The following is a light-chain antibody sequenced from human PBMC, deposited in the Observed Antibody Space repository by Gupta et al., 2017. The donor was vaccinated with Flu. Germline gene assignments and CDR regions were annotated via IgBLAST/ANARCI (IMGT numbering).Light chain of an antibody. CDR2: EVS. J-gene: IGLJ1*01. CDR1: SSDVGGYNY. CDR3: SAYTSSSTLV. V-gene: IGLV2-14*01. Sequence: QSALTPPASVSGSPGQSITISCTGTSSDVGGYNYVYWYQQHPGKAPKLMIYEVSNRPSGVSNRVSGSKSGNTASLTISGLQAEDEADYYCSAYTSSSTLVFGTGTKVTVL.